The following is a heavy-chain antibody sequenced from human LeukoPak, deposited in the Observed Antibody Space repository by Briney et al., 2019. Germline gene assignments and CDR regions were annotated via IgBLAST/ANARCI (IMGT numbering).Heavy chain of an antibody. J-gene: IGHJ4*02. CDR1: GFTFSSYG. D-gene: IGHD4-17*01. V-gene: IGHV3-30*18. Sequence: GGSLPLSCAASGFTFSSYGMHWVRQAPGQGLEWVAVISYDGSNKYYADSVKGRFTISRDNSKNTLYLQMNSLRAEDTAVYYCAKISSETTAFDYWGPGTMVTVSS. CDR3: AKISSETTAFDY. CDR2: ISYDGSNK.